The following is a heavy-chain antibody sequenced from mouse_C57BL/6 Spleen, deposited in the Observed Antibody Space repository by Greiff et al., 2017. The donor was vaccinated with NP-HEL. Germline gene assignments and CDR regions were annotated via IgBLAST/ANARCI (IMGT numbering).Heavy chain of an antibody. D-gene: IGHD1-1*01. V-gene: IGHV2-9-1*01. CDR3: ARRGYGSSSYWYFDV. J-gene: IGHJ1*03. Sequence: VQLQQSGPGLVAPSQSLSITCTVSGFTLTSYAISWVRQPPGKGLEWLGVIWTGGGTNYNSALKSRLSISKDNSKSQVFLKMNSLQTDDTARYYCARRGYGSSSYWYFDVWGTGTTVTVSS. CDR1: GFTLTSYA. CDR2: IWTGGGT.